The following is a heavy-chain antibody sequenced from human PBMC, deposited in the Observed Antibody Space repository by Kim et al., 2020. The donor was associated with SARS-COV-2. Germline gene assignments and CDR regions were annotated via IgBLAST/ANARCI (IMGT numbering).Heavy chain of an antibody. Sequence: SVKVSCKASGGTFSSYAISWVRQAPGQGLEWMGGIIPIFGTANYAQKFQGRVTITADESTSTAYMELSSLRSEDTAVYYCARDPPYCSGGSCAEGYYGMDVWGQGTTVTVSS. CDR3: ARDPPYCSGGSCAEGYYGMDV. D-gene: IGHD2-15*01. CDR1: GGTFSSYA. J-gene: IGHJ6*02. CDR2: IIPIFGTA. V-gene: IGHV1-69*13.